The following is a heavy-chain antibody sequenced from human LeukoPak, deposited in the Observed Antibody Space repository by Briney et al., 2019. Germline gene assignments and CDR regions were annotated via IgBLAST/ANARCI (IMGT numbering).Heavy chain of an antibody. J-gene: IGHJ4*02. CDR3: ARGGQPPG. CDR2: LSTNNGAT. CDR1: GYTFTGSY. V-gene: IGHV1-2*06. Sequence: ASVKVSCKASGYTFTGSYIHWVRQAPGQGLEWMGRLSTNNGATNYAQKFQGRVTMTRDTSITTAYMELTRLTSDDTAVYYCARGGQPPGWGQGTLVTASS. D-gene: IGHD5-12*01.